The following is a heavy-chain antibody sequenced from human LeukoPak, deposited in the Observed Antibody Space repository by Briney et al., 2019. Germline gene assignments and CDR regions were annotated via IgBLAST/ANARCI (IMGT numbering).Heavy chain of an antibody. D-gene: IGHD5-18*01. CDR1: GGXISSSY. CDR2: IYNSGSD. J-gene: IGHJ5*02. CDR3: ARDMVDRDMVKSLGWFDP. Sequence: PSETLSLTCTVSGGXISSSYWSWIRQPPGKGLEWIGSIYNSGSDNYNPSLESRVTISVDTSKSQFSLKLSSVTAADTAVYYCARDMVDRDMVKSLGWFDPWGQGTLVTVSS. V-gene: IGHV4-59*01.